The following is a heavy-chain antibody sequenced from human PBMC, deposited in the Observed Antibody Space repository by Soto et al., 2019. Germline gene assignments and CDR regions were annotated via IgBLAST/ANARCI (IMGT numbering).Heavy chain of an antibody. Sequence: GASVKVSCKASGYTFTSYAMHWVRQAPGQRLEWMGWINAGNGNTKYSQKFQGRVTITRDTSASTAYMELSSLRSEDTAVYYCARVGPNSCTNGVCYIYFDYWGQGTLVTVSS. CDR1: GYTFTSYA. CDR2: INAGNGNT. CDR3: ARVGPNSCTNGVCYIYFDY. D-gene: IGHD2-8*01. V-gene: IGHV1-3*01. J-gene: IGHJ4*02.